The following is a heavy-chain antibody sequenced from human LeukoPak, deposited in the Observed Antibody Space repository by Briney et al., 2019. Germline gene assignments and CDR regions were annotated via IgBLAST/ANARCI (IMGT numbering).Heavy chain of an antibody. CDR3: ARDPVNYYDSSGYYR. D-gene: IGHD3-22*01. V-gene: IGHV3-66*02. CDR2: IYSGGST. J-gene: IGHJ5*02. Sequence: GGSLRLSCAASGFTVSSNYMSWVRQAPGKGLEGVSVIYSGGSTYYADSVKCRFTISRDNSKNTLYLQMNGLRAEETAVYYCARDPVNYYDSSGYYRWGQGTLVTVSS. CDR1: GFTVSSNY.